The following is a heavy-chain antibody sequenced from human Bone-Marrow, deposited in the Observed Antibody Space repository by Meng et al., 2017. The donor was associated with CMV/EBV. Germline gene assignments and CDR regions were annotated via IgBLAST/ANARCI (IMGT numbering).Heavy chain of an antibody. CDR2: IRYDGSNK. CDR1: EFIFNNYG. Sequence: GGSLRLSCAASEFIFNNYGIHWVRQAPGKGLEWVAFIRYDGSNKYYADSVKGRFTISRDNSKNTLYLQMNSLRAEDTAVYYCAKYPRYCSSTSCYDYYFDYWGQGTLVTVSS. J-gene: IGHJ4*02. CDR3: AKYPRYCSSTSCYDYYFDY. V-gene: IGHV3-30*02. D-gene: IGHD2-2*01.